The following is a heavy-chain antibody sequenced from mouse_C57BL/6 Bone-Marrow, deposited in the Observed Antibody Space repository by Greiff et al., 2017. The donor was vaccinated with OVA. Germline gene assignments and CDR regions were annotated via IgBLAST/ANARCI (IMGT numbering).Heavy chain of an antibody. V-gene: IGHV1-42*01. CDR1: GYSFTGYY. CDR3: ARRGGRYAMDY. D-gene: IGHD6-1*01. J-gene: IGHJ4*01. CDR2: INPSTGGT. Sequence: VQLQQSGPELVKPGASVKISCKASGYSFTGYYMNWVKQSPEKSLEWIGEINPSTGGTTYNQKFKAKATLTVDKSSSTAYMQLKSLTSEDSAVYYCARRGGRYAMDYWGQGTSVTVSS.